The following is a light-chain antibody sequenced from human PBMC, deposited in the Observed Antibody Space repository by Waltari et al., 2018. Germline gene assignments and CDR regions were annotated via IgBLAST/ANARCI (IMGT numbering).Light chain of an antibody. CDR2: DVH. V-gene: IGLV2-11*01. Sequence: QSALTQPRSVSGSPGQSVTISCTGTSSDVGGSDYVSWYQQHPGRAPKLLIYDVHKRPSGVPDRFFGSKSGNTASLTISGLQADDESDFYCCSYAASVHWLFGGGTKVTVL. CDR1: SSDVGGSDY. CDR3: CSYAASVHWL. J-gene: IGLJ3*02.